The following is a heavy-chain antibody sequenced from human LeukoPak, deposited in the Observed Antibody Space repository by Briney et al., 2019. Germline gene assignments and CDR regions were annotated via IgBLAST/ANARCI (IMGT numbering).Heavy chain of an antibody. V-gene: IGHV4-39*07. D-gene: IGHD1-26*01. Sequence: PSETLSLTCTVSGGSISSSSYYWGWIRQPPGKGLEWIGSIYYSGSTYYNPSLKSRVTISVDTSKNQFSLKLSSVTAADTAVYYCARDPERIVGAPLDYWGQGTLVTVSS. CDR3: ARDPERIVGAPLDY. J-gene: IGHJ4*02. CDR1: GGSISSSSYY. CDR2: IYYSGST.